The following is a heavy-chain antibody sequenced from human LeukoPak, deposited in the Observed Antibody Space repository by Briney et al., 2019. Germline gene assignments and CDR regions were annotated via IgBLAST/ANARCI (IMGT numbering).Heavy chain of an antibody. V-gene: IGHV1-2*02. CDR2: INPNSGGT. J-gene: IGHJ6*03. Sequence: ASVKVSCKASGYTFTGYYMHWVRQAPGQGLEWMGWINPNSGGTNYAQKFQGRVTMTRDTSISTAYMELSRLRSDDTAVYYCARDGYKWNPPDYMDVWGKGTTVTVSS. CDR1: GYTFTGYY. D-gene: IGHD1-20*01. CDR3: ARDGYKWNPPDYMDV.